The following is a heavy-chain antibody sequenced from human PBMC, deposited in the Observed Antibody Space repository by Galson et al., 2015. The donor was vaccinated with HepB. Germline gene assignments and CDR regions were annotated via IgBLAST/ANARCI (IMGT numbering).Heavy chain of an antibody. V-gene: IGHV1-18*04. D-gene: IGHD2-21*02. CDR1: GYTFTSYG. J-gene: IGHJ5*02. Sequence: SVKVSCKASGYTFTSYGISWVRQAPGQGLEWMGWISAYNGNTNYAQKLQGRVTMTTDTSTSTAYMELRSLRSDDTAVYYCARDWGGDCGGDCSGWFDPWGQGTLVTVSS. CDR2: ISAYNGNT. CDR3: ARDWGGDCGGDCSGWFDP.